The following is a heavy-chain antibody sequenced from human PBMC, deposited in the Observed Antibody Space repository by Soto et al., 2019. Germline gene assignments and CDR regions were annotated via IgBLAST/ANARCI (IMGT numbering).Heavy chain of an antibody. V-gene: IGHV1-69*13. Sequence: SVKVSCKASGGTFSSYAISWVRQAPGQGLEWMGGIIPIFGTANYAQKFQGRVTITADESTSTAYMELSSLRSEDTAVYYCARDEGELVRGGYYYYGMDVWGQGTTVTVSS. D-gene: IGHD6-6*01. CDR3: ARDEGELVRGGYYYYGMDV. CDR1: GGTFSSYA. J-gene: IGHJ6*02. CDR2: IIPIFGTA.